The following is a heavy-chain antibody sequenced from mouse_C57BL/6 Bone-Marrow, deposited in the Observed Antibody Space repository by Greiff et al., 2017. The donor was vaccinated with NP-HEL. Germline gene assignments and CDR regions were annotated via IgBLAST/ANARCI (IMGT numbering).Heavy chain of an antibody. D-gene: IGHD2-3*01. CDR3: ARDLLYDGYSPYYFDY. CDR2: ISDGGSYT. Sequence: DVMLVESGGGLVKPGGSLKLSCAASGFTFSSYAMSWVRQTPEKRLEWVATISDGGSYTYYPDNVKGRFTISRDNAKNNLYLQMSHLKSEDTAMYYCARDLLYDGYSPYYFDYWGQGTTLTVSS. J-gene: IGHJ2*01. CDR1: GFTFSSYA. V-gene: IGHV5-4*01.